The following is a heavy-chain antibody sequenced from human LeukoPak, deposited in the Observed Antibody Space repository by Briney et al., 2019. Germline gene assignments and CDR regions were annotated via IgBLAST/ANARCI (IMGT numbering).Heavy chain of an antibody. J-gene: IGHJ4*02. CDR3: AKDQFGTLQFDY. CDR2: ISSSGSII. Sequence: GGSLRLSCASSGFAFSDYEMNWVRQAPGKGLEWVSYISSSGSIIYYADSVKGRFTISRDNSKNTLYLQMNSLRAEDTAVYYCAKDQFGTLQFDYWGQGTLVTVSS. CDR1: GFAFSDYE. V-gene: IGHV3-48*03. D-gene: IGHD1-1*01.